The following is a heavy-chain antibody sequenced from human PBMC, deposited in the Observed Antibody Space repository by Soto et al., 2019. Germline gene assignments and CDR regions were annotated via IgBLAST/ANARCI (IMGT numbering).Heavy chain of an antibody. J-gene: IGHJ3*02. Sequence: EVQLLESGGGLVQPGGSLRLSCAASGFTFSSYAMSWVRQAPGKGLEWVSAISGSGGSTYYADSVKGRFTISRDNSKNTLYRQMNSLRAEDTAVYYCAKDPLRLLWYGDPPGDAFDIWGQGTMVTVSS. CDR1: GFTFSSYA. V-gene: IGHV3-23*01. D-gene: IGHD3-10*01. CDR2: ISGSGGST. CDR3: AKDPLRLLWYGDPPGDAFDI.